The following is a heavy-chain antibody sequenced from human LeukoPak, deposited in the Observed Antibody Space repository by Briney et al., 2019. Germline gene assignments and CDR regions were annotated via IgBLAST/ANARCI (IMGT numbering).Heavy chain of an antibody. J-gene: IGHJ3*01. CDR2: MYTSGSI. Sequence: SETLSLTCTVSGGSVSSGSYYWRWIRQPGGKGLEWIGRMYTSGSINYNRALKSRITISVNTSKNQFSLKLSSVTDADTAVYYCARYGSDFWSGYRAAFDVWGQVTMVSVSS. CDR1: GGSVSSGSYY. CDR3: ARYGSDFWSGYRAAFDV. V-gene: IGHV4-61*02. D-gene: IGHD3-3*01.